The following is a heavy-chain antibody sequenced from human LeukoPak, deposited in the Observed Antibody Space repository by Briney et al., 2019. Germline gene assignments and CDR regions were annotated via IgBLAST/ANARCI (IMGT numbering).Heavy chain of an antibody. D-gene: IGHD2-15*01. CDR1: GFTFSNAW. CDR2: ISGSGGST. CDR3: AKDRWGYCSGGSCLNWFDP. V-gene: IGHV3-23*01. Sequence: GGSLRLSCAASGFTFSNAWMSWVRQAPGKGLEWVSAISGSGGSTYYADSVKGRFTISRDNSKNTLYLQMNSLRAEDTAVYYCAKDRWGYCSGGSCLNWFDPWGQGTLVTVSS. J-gene: IGHJ5*02.